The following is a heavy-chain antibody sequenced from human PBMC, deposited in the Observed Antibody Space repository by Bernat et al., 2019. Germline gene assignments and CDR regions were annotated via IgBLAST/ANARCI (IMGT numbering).Heavy chain of an antibody. J-gene: IGHJ4*02. Sequence: QVQLQQWGAGLVKPSETLSLTCTVSGGSISSSSYYWGWIRQPPGKGLEWIGSIYYSGSTYYNPSLKSRVTISVDTSKNQFSLKLSSVTAADTAVYYCARIAAAGPFDYWGQGTLVTVSS. CDR3: ARIAAAGPFDY. D-gene: IGHD6-13*01. V-gene: IGHV4-39*01. CDR2: IYYSGST. CDR1: GGSISSSSYY.